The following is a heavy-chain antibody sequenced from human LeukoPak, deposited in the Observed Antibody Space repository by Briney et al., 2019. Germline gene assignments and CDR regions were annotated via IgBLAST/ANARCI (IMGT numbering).Heavy chain of an antibody. CDR3: ARAGSGWYYFDY. V-gene: IGHV4-59*12. D-gene: IGHD6-19*01. CDR2: IYYSGST. J-gene: IGHJ4*02. Sequence: PSETLSLTCTVSGGSISSYYWSWIRQPPGKGLEWIGCIYYSGSTNYNPSFKSRVTISVDTSKNQFSLKLSSVTAADTAVYYCARAGSGWYYFDYWGQGTLVTVSS. CDR1: GGSISSYY.